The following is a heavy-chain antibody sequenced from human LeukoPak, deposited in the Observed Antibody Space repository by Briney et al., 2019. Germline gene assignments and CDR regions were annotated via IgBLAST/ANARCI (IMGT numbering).Heavy chain of an antibody. V-gene: IGHV1-2*02. J-gene: IGHJ3*02. CDR2: INPNSGGT. CDR3: AKCSAGYYNDAFDI. D-gene: IGHD3-10*02. Sequence: GASVKVSCKASGYTFTGYYMHWVRQAPGQGLEWMGWINPNSGGTNYAQKFQGRVTMTRDTSISTAYMELSRLRSDDTAMYYCAKCSAGYYNDAFDIWGRGTMVTVSS. CDR1: GYTFTGYY.